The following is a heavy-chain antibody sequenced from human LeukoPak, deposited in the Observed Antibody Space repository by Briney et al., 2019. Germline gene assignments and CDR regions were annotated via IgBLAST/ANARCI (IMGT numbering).Heavy chain of an antibody. Sequence: SQTLSLTCTVSGGSISSGSYYWSWIRQPAGKGLEWIGRIYTSGSTNYNPSLKSRVTISVDTSKNQFSLKLSSVTAADTAVYYCAREGSISGSYAAFDIWGQGTMVTVSS. CDR3: AREGSISGSYAAFDI. CDR2: IYTSGST. V-gene: IGHV4-61*02. J-gene: IGHJ3*02. D-gene: IGHD1-26*01. CDR1: GGSISSGSYY.